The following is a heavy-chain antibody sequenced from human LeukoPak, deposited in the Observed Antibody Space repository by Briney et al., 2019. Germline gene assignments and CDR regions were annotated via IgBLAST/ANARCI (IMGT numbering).Heavy chain of an antibody. V-gene: IGHV4-59*01. CDR2: IYYSGST. CDR1: GGSISSYY. J-gene: IGHJ3*02. D-gene: IGHD3-22*01. CDR3: ARVPPHYYDSSGYPVLAFDI. Sequence: TSETLSLTCTVSGGSISSYYWSWIRQPPGKGLEWIGYIYYSGSTNYSPSLKSRVTISVDTSKNQFSLKLSSVTAADTAVYYCARVPPHYYDSSGYPVLAFDIWGQGTMVTVSS.